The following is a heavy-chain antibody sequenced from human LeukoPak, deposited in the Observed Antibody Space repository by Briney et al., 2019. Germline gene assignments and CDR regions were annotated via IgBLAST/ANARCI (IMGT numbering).Heavy chain of an antibody. CDR2: IYYSGST. Sequence: SSETLSLTCTVSGGSISSYYWSWIRQPPGKGLEWIGYIYYSGSTNFNPSLKSRVTISVDTSKNQLSLKLSSVTAADTAVYYCAREGTAGTNLNWFDPWGQGTLVTVSS. D-gene: IGHD1-1*01. V-gene: IGHV4-59*01. J-gene: IGHJ5*02. CDR1: GGSISSYY. CDR3: AREGTAGTNLNWFDP.